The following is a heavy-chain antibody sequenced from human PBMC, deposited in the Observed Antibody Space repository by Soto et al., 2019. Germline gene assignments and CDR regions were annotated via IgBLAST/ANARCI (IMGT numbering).Heavy chain of an antibody. J-gene: IGHJ4*02. V-gene: IGHV1-69*13. CDR3: ARFSTVVRGYFDY. CDR1: GGTFSSYA. CDR2: IIPIFGTA. D-gene: IGHD4-17*01. Sequence: GASVKIFCKASGGTFSSYAISWVRQAPGQGLEWMGGIIPIFGTADYAQKFQGRVTITADESTSTAYMELSSLRSEDTAVYYCARFSTVVRGYFDYWGQGTLVTVSS.